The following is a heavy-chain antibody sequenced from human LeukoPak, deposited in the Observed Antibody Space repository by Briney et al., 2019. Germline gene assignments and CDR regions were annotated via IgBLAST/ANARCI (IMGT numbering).Heavy chain of an antibody. D-gene: IGHD2-2*01. V-gene: IGHV3-64*01. CDR2: ISSNGGST. CDR3: ARESNYCSSTSCSDNWFDP. CDR1: GFTFSSYA. J-gene: IGHJ5*02. Sequence: GGSLRLSCAASGFTFSSYAMHWVRQAPGKGLEYVSAISSNGGSTYYANSVKGRFTISRDNSKNTLYLQMGSLRAEDMAVYYCARESNYCSSTSCSDNWFDPWGQGTLVTVSS.